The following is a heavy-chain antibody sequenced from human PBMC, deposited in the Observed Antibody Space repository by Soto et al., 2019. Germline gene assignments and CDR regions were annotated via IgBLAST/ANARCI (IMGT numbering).Heavy chain of an antibody. Sequence: GGSLRLSCAASGFTFSSYEMNWVRQAPGKGLEWVSYISSSGSTIYYTDSVKGRFTISRDNAKNSLYLQMNSLRAEDTAVYYYAREEYGYYYYYYMDVWGKGTTVTVSS. D-gene: IGHD2-2*01. CDR3: AREEYGYYYYYYMDV. CDR2: ISSSGSTI. V-gene: IGHV3-48*03. J-gene: IGHJ6*03. CDR1: GFTFSSYE.